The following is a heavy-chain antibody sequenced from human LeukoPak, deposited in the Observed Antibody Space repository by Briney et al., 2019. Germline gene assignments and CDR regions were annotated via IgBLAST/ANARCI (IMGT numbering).Heavy chain of an antibody. Sequence: SETLSLTCAVCGGSFSGYYWSWIRQPPGKGLEWIGEINHSGSTNYNPSLKSRVTISVDTSKNQFSLKLSSVTAADTAVYYCASPLGYCSSTSCGDWGQGTLVTVSS. CDR1: GGSFSGYY. D-gene: IGHD2-2*01. V-gene: IGHV4-34*01. CDR3: ASPLGYCSSTSCGD. CDR2: INHSGST. J-gene: IGHJ4*02.